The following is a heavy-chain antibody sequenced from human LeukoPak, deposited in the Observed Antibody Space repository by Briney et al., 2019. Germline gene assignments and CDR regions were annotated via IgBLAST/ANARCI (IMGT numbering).Heavy chain of an antibody. CDR2: ISHSGST. V-gene: IGHV4-31*03. Sequence: PSETLSLTCTVSGGSISSGDYYWSWIRQHPGKGLECIGYISHSGSTYYNPSLKSRVTISVDTSKNQFSLKLSSVTAADTAVYYCATLPYDYYDSSGYYLEDYWGQGTLVTVSS. CDR1: GGSISSGDYY. D-gene: IGHD3-22*01. CDR3: ATLPYDYYDSSGYYLEDY. J-gene: IGHJ4*02.